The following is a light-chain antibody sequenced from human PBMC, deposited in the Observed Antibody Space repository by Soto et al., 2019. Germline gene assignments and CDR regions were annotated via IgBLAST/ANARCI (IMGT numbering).Light chain of an antibody. Sequence: QSALTQPASVSGSPGQSITISCTGTTSDIGSYNLVSWYQQHPGKVPKIIIYEASKRPSGAPYRFSGSKSGNTASLTISGLQAEDEADYYCCSYAGSSPWVFGTGTKLTVL. CDR3: CSYAGSSPWV. CDR1: TSDIGSYNL. V-gene: IGLV2-23*01. CDR2: EAS. J-gene: IGLJ1*01.